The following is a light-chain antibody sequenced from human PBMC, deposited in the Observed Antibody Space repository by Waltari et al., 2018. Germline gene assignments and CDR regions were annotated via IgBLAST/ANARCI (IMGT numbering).Light chain of an antibody. V-gene: IGLV2-14*03. CDR3: SSYTSSSTVV. Sequence: QSALTQPASVTGSPRQSVTISCTGTSSDIGVYNFVSWYRQHPGKAPKLMIYDVTNRPSGVSDRFSASKSGNTASLTISGLQAEDEGDYYCSSYTSSSTVVFGGGTKLTVL. CDR1: SSDIGVYNF. J-gene: IGLJ2*01. CDR2: DVT.